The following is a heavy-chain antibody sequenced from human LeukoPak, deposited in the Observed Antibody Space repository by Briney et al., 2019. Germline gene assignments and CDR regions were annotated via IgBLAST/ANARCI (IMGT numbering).Heavy chain of an antibody. V-gene: IGHV1-2*02. CDR1: GYTFTVYY. CDR2: INPNSGGT. CDR3: ARDLRYCSGGSCYQYGMDV. Sequence: ASVKVSCKASGYTFTVYYMHWVRQAPGQGLEWMGWINPNSGGTNYAQKFQGRVTMTRDTSISTAYMELSRLRSDDTAVYYCARDLRYCSGGSCYQYGMDVWGQGTTVTVSS. J-gene: IGHJ6*02. D-gene: IGHD2-15*01.